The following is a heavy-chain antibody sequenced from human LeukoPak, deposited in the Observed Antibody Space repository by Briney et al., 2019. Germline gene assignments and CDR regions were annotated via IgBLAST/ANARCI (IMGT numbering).Heavy chain of an antibody. Sequence: ASVRVSCRTSGYTFTTHHIHWVRQAPGQALEWMGFINTNDGYTNYAQKFQGRITVTRDTSTNTVYMELRSLRSDDTALYYCARDSHAFASDYWGQGTLVTVSS. CDR3: ARDSHAFASDY. CDR1: GYTFTTHH. V-gene: IGHV1-46*01. J-gene: IGHJ4*02. CDR2: INTNDGYT.